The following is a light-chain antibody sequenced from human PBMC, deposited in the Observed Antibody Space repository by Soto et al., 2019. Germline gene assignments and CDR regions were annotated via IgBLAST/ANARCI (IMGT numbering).Light chain of an antibody. V-gene: IGLV2-14*01. CDR3: TSYTTSTTWV. Sequence: QSVLTQPPSASGSPGQSVTISCTGTSSDVGGYDYVSWYQQHPGKAPKLIISEVSNRPSGVSNRFSGSKSGSTASLTISGLQAEDEADYYCTSYTTSTTWVFGGGTKLTVL. J-gene: IGLJ3*02. CDR1: SSDVGGYDY. CDR2: EVS.